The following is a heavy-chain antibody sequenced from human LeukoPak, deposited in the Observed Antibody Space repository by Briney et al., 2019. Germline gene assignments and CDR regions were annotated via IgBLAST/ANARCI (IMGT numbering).Heavy chain of an antibody. Sequence: GGSLRLSCAASGFTFSSYATSWVRQAPGKGLEWVSAISGGGVGTYYADSVKGRFTFSRDNSKNTLYLQMNSLRAEDTAVYYCAKDRRATLYGEFDYWGQGTLVTVSS. CDR2: ISGGGVGT. CDR3: AKDRRATLYGEFDY. J-gene: IGHJ4*02. CDR1: GFTFSSYA. D-gene: IGHD3-3*01. V-gene: IGHV3-23*01.